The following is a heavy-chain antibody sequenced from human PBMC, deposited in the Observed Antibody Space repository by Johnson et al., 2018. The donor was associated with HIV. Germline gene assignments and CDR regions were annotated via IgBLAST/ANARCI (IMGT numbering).Heavy chain of an antibody. CDR2: ISWNSGNK. D-gene: IGHD5-12*01. CDR1: GFTFDDYA. CDR3: ARGAVSGYVSVDAFHI. Sequence: VQLVESGGGLVQPGRSLRLSCTASGFTFDDYAMHWVRQAPGTGLEWVSGISWNSGNKGYVDSVKGRFTISRDNAKNSLYLQMNSLRTEDTAFYYCARGAVSGYVSVDAFHIWGQGTLVTVSS. V-gene: IGHV3-9*01. J-gene: IGHJ3*02.